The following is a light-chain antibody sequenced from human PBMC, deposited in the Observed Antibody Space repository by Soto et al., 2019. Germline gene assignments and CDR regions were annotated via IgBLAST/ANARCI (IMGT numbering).Light chain of an antibody. J-gene: IGKJ1*01. Sequence: EIVLTQSPGTLSLSPGERATLSCRSSHSVSSNYLAWYQQKPGQAPRLLIYDVSSRATGIPDRFSGSGSGTDFTLHISRLEPVDFAVYYFQQYGISPTFGQGTKVEIK. CDR3: QQYGISPT. CDR2: DVS. CDR1: HSVSSNY. V-gene: IGKV3-20*01.